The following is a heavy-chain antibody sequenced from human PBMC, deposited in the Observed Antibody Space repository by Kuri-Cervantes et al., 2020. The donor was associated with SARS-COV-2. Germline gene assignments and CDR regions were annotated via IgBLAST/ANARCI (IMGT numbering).Heavy chain of an antibody. D-gene: IGHD6-13*01. Sequence: SETLSLTCSVSGGALSRRGNYWSWIRQLPGKGLEWIGHIYDSGSTSYNPSLKSRISISVDTSQSEFSLRLSSVTAADTAVYYCASKTPRSSSWTRWGTRGSGGEGDYWGQGTLVTVSS. CDR1: GGALSRRGNY. V-gene: IGHV4-31*03. J-gene: IGHJ4*02. CDR3: ASKTPRSSSWTRWGTRGSGGEGDY. CDR2: IYDSGST.